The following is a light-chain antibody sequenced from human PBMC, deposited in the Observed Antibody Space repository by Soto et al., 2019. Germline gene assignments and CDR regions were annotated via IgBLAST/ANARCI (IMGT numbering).Light chain of an antibody. Sequence: EIVLTQSPATLSLSPGERATLSCRASQSVSSYLAWYQQKPGQAPRLLIYDASNRASGIPARFSGGGSGTDFTLTISSLEPEDFAVYYCQQRSNGFTFGPGTKVDIK. CDR3: QQRSNGFT. J-gene: IGKJ3*01. CDR1: QSVSSY. CDR2: DAS. V-gene: IGKV3-11*01.